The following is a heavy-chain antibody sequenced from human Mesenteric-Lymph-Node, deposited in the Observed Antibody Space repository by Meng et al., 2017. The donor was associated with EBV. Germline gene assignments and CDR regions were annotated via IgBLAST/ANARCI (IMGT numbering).Heavy chain of an antibody. D-gene: IGHD1-7*01. J-gene: IGHJ4*02. CDR3: ASSRPLAGNWNYHY. CDR2: AYYRSKWYN. CDR1: GDSVPSNSAA. Sequence: QVQLQQSGPGLVTPSXTLSLTCPXSGDSVPSNSAAWNWIRQSPSRGLEGLGRAYYRSKWYNDYAVSVKSRITINPDTSKNQFSLQLNSVTPEDTAVYYCASSRPLAGNWNYHYWGQGTLVTVSS. V-gene: IGHV6-1*01.